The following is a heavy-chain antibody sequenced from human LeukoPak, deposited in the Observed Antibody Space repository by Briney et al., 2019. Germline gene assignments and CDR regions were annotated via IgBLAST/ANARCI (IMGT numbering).Heavy chain of an antibody. CDR3: ARYGHSYGYYFDY. CDR1: GGSFSGYY. CDR2: INHSGST. V-gene: IGHV4-34*01. Sequence: SETLSLTCAVYGGSFSGYYWSWIRQPPGKGLEWIGEINHSGSTNYNPSLKSRVTISVDTSKNQFSLKLSSVTAADTAVYYCARYGHSYGYYFDYWGQGTLVTVSS. D-gene: IGHD5-18*01. J-gene: IGHJ4*02.